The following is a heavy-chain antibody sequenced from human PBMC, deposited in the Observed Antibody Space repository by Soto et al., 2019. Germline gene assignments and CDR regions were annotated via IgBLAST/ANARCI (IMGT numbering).Heavy chain of an antibody. D-gene: IGHD5-12*01. CDR2: INHSGST. CDR1: GGSFSGDY. CDR3: ARAPAWLRPFNYFDY. J-gene: IGHJ4*02. V-gene: IGHV4-34*01. Sequence: SETLSLTCAVYGGSFSGDYWSWIRQRPVKGLEWIGEINHSGSTNYNPSLKSRVTISVDTSKNQFSLKVSSVSAADTAVYYCARAPAWLRPFNYFDYWGQGTLVTVSS.